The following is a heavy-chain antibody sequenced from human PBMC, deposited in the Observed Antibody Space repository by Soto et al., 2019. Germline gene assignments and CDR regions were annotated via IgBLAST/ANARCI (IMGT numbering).Heavy chain of an antibody. CDR1: DGSFSGYY. V-gene: IGHV4-59*01. CDR3: ARDVRSSWYGWFDP. CDR2: INYSGST. Sequence: SETLSLTCAVYDGSFSGYYWSWIRQPPGKGLEWIGYINYSGSTNYNPPLKSRVTISVDTSKNQFSLKLSSVTAADTAVYYCARDVRSSWYGWFDPWGQGTLVTVSS. J-gene: IGHJ5*02. D-gene: IGHD6-13*01.